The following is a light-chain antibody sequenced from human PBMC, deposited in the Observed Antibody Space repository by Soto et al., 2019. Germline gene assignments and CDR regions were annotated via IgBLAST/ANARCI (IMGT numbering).Light chain of an antibody. CDR2: SAS. CDR1: QAISNY. V-gene: IGKV1-9*01. J-gene: IGKJ4*01. CDR3: LQLYRYPLT. Sequence: DIPLTQSPSFLSASVGDRVTITCRASQAISNYLAWYQQKPGKAPELLVYSASTLQSGVPSRFSGGGSETEFSLTIGSLQPEDFATYFCLQLYRYPLTFGGGTKVDLK.